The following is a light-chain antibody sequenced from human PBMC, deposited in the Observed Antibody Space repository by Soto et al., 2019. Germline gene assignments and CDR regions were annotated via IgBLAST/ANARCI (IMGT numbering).Light chain of an antibody. Sequence: DIQMTQSPSTLSASVGDRVTITCRASQSISSWLAWYQQKPGKAPKLRIYKASSLESGVPSRFSGSGSGTEFTLTISRLQPDDLATYYCQQYNSDSLTFGQETKVDI. J-gene: IGKJ1*01. CDR2: KAS. CDR1: QSISSW. CDR3: QQYNSDSLT. V-gene: IGKV1-5*03.